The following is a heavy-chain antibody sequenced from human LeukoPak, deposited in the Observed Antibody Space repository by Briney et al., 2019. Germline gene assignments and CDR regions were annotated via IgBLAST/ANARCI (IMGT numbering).Heavy chain of an antibody. D-gene: IGHD3-3*01. J-gene: IGHJ4*02. CDR1: GFTFSSYG. V-gene: IGHV3-30*03. CDR3: ARDYYDFWSGYRRPPDLFVY. Sequence: GGSLRLSCAASGFTFSSYGMHWVRQAPGKGLEWVAVVSYDGSNKYYVDSVKGRFTISRDNSKNTLYLQMNSLRAEDTAVYYCARDYYDFWSGYRRPPDLFVYWGQGTLVTVSS. CDR2: VSYDGSNK.